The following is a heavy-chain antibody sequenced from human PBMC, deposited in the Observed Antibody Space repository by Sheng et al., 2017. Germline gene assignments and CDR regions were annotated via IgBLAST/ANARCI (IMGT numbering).Heavy chain of an antibody. CDR1: GYRFTDFW. Sequence: EVQLVQSGAEVKKPGESLKISCKGSGYRFTDFWIGWVCQMPGKGLEWMGIIYPGDSKTAYSPSFQGQVTISADRSISTAYLQWSTLKASDTAMYYCARCPPCGGDCSRAEYFQHWGQGTLVTVS. D-gene: IGHD2-21*01. V-gene: IGHV5-51*01. CDR2: IYPGDSKT. CDR3: ARCPPCGGDCSRAEYFQH. J-gene: IGHJ1*01.